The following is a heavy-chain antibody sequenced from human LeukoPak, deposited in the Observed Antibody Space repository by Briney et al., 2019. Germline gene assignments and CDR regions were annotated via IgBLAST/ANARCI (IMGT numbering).Heavy chain of an antibody. CDR3: AKVWLQSSRPDY. CDR2: INSDGSST. J-gene: IGHJ4*02. Sequence: PGGSLRLSCAASGFTFSSYWMHWVRQAPGRGLVWVSRINSDGSSTSYADSVKGRFTISRDNAKNTLYLQMNSLRAEDTAVYYCAKVWLQSSRPDYWGQGTLVTVSS. CDR1: GFTFSSYW. D-gene: IGHD5-24*01. V-gene: IGHV3-74*01.